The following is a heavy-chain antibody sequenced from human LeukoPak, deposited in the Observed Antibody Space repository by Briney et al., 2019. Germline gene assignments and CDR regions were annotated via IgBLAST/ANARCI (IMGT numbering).Heavy chain of an antibody. D-gene: IGHD1-26*01. V-gene: IGHV4-59*01. J-gene: IGHJ5*02. Sequence: SETLSLTCTVSGGSISSYYWSWIRQPPGKGLEWIGYIYHSGSTNYNPSLKSRVTISVDTSKNQFSLKLSSVTAADTAVYYFASTPTSSGSYFWFDPWGQGTLVTVSS. CDR1: GGSISSYY. CDR2: IYHSGST. CDR3: ASTPTSSGSYFWFDP.